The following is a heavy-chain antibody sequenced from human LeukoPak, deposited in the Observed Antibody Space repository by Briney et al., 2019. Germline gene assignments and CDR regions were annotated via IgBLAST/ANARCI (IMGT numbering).Heavy chain of an antibody. CDR2: IYTSGST. Sequence: PSQTLSLTCTVSGGSISSGSYYWSRIRQPAGKGLEWIGRIYTSGSTNYNPSLKSRVTISVDTSKNQFSLKLSSVTAADTAVYYCARGATVTDWFDPWGQGTLVTVSS. CDR1: GGSISSGSYY. D-gene: IGHD4-17*01. J-gene: IGHJ5*02. CDR3: ARGATVTDWFDP. V-gene: IGHV4-61*02.